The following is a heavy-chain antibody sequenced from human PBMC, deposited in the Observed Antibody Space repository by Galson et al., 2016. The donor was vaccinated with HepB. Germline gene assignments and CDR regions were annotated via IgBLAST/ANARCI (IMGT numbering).Heavy chain of an antibody. Sequence: ETLSLTCTVSNASVSSGRHYWSWFRQPPGKGLEWIGYIYYSGTANYNPSLKSRSTISVDTSKNQFSLRLSSLTAADTAVYFCARGLQLWEIGPFDFWGQGTLVTVSS. CDR3: ARGLQLWEIGPFDF. V-gene: IGHV4-61*01. J-gene: IGHJ4*02. D-gene: IGHD5-18*01. CDR2: IYYSGTA. CDR1: NASVSSGRHY.